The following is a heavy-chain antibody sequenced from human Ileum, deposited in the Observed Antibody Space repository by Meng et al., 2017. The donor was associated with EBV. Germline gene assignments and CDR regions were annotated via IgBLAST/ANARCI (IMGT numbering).Heavy chain of an antibody. CDR2: INPGSGNT. D-gene: IGHD1-26*01. CDR3: ARDGGFSVGATKYDY. CDR1: GYTFTGYA. Sequence: QCQLWPSGAEVKMPGAPIKLSCKASGYTFTGYAIHWVRQAPGQRLEWMGWINPGSGNTKYSQKFQGRVTITRDTSATTVYMDLSSLRSEDTAVFYCARDGGFSVGATKYDYWGQGALVTVSS. J-gene: IGHJ4*02. V-gene: IGHV1-3*01.